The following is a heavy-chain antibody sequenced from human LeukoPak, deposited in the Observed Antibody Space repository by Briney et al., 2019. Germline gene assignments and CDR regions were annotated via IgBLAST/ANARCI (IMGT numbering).Heavy chain of an antibody. Sequence: SETLSLTCTVSGYSISSGYNWGWIRQPPGEGLEWIGSIYHTGSTYYNPSLKSRVTVSVDTSKNQFSLKVTSVTAADTAVYYCATLTTPGWFNPWGQGTLVTVSS. J-gene: IGHJ5*02. V-gene: IGHV4-38-2*02. D-gene: IGHD1-1*01. CDR2: IYHTGST. CDR1: GYSISSGYN. CDR3: ATLTTPGWFNP.